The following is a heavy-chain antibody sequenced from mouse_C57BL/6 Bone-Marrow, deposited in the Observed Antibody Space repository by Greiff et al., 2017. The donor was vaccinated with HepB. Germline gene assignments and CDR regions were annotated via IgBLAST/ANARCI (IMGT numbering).Heavy chain of an antibody. V-gene: IGHV1-81*01. CDR3: AGDDYYYGSSSFAY. Sequence: QVQLQQSGAELVRPGASVKLSCKASGYTFTSYGISWVKQRTGQGLEWIGEIYPRSGNTYYNAKFKGKATLTADKSSSTAYMELSSLTSEDSAVYFCAGDDYYYGSSSFAYWGQGTLVTVSA. CDR2: IYPRSGNT. CDR1: GYTFTSYG. D-gene: IGHD1-1*01. J-gene: IGHJ3*01.